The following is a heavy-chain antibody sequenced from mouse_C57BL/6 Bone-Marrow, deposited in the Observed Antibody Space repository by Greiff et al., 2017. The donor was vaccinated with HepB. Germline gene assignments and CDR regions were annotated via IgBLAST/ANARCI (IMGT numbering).Heavy chain of an antibody. CDR2: IWSDGST. CDR3: ARLLHYVSYYYAMDY. CDR1: GFSLTSYG. D-gene: IGHD1-1*01. V-gene: IGHV2-6*03. Sequence: QVQLQQSGPGLVAPSQSLSITCTVSGFSLTSYGVHWVRQPPGKGLEWLVVIWSDGSTTYNSALKSRLSISKDNSKSQVFLKMNSLQTDDTAMYYCARLLHYVSYYYAMDYWGQGTSVTVSS. J-gene: IGHJ4*01.